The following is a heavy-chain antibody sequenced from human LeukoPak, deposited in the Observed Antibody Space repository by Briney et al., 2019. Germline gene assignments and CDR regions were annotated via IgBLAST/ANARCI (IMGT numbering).Heavy chain of an antibody. D-gene: IGHD7-27*01. CDR3: ATSLGPLTEY. CDR1: GFPLSSYW. Sequence: GGSLRLSCAASGFPLSSYWMHWVRQTAGKGLVWVSRINSGGSGTSYADSVEGRFTISRDNAKNVLYLQMNSLRAEDTALYYCATSLGPLTEYWGQGTLVTVSS. V-gene: IGHV3-74*01. CDR2: INSGGSGT. J-gene: IGHJ4*02.